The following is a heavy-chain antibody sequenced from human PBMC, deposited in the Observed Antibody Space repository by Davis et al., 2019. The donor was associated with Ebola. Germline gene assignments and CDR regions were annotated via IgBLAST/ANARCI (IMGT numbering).Heavy chain of an antibody. CDR2: IYTSGST. J-gene: IGHJ6*02. CDR1: GGSISSYY. D-gene: IGHD3-9*01. CDR3: ARRHDILTGYHKPYYYGMDV. Sequence: PSETLSLTCTVSGGSISSYYWSWIRQPAGKGLEWIGRIYTSGSTNYNPSLKSRVTMSVDTSKNQFSLKLSSVTAADTAVYYCARRHDILTGYHKPYYYGMDVWGQGTTVTVSS. V-gene: IGHV4-4*07.